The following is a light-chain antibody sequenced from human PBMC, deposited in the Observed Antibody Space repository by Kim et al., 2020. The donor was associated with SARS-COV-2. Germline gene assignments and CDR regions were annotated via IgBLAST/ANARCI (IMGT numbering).Light chain of an antibody. Sequence: SPGERATLSCRASESVGSYLAWYQQKSGQAPRLLIYDASNRATGIPARFSGSGSGTDFTLTISSLEPEDFAVYYCEQRSDWLFTFGPGTKVDIK. CDR1: ESVGSY. CDR3: EQRSDWLFT. V-gene: IGKV3-11*01. CDR2: DAS. J-gene: IGKJ3*01.